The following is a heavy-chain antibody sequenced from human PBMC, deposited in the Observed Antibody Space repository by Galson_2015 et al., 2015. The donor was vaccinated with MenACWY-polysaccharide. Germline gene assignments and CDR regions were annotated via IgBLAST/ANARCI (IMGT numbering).Heavy chain of an antibody. J-gene: IGHJ4*01. CDR1: GFSLSNPGVS. D-gene: IGHD3-16*01. CDR2: IYWNCDK. Sequence: PALVKPTQTLTMTCTFSGFSLSNPGVSVAWLRQPPGKALDWLALIYWNCDKHYSPTLKKTLTVTKDTSKNQVVLTMSNLDPVEKATYYCARRTGGILIPFVNWGHGALVTVS. V-gene: IGHV2-5*01. CDR3: ARRTGGILIPFVN.